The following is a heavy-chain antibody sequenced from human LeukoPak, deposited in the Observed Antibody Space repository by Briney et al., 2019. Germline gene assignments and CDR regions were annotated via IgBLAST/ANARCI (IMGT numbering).Heavy chain of an antibody. CDR1: GFTFSRYA. V-gene: IGHV3-23*01. D-gene: IGHD3-9*01. Sequence: PGGSLRLSCAASGFTFSRYAMSWVRQAPGKGLEWVSTISGSGISTYYSDSVRGRFTISRDNSKNTLYLQMNSLRAEDTAIYYCAEGDNDILTGYYNSFDFWGQGTLVTVSS. CDR2: ISGSGIST. CDR3: AEGDNDILTGYYNSFDF. J-gene: IGHJ4*02.